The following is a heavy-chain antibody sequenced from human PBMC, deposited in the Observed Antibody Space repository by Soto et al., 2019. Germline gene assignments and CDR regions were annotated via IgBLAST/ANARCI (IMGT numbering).Heavy chain of an antibody. D-gene: IGHD6-13*01. V-gene: IGHV3-30-3*01. J-gene: IGHJ4*02. CDR2: ISYDGSNK. CDR3: AREQQLVGGHDY. CDR1: GFTFSSYA. Sequence: ESGGGVVQPGRSLRLSCAASGFTFSSYAMHWVRQAPGKGLEWVAVISYDGSNKYYADSVKGRFTISRDNSKNTLYLQMNSLRAEDTAVYYCAREQQLVGGHDYWGQGTLVTVSS.